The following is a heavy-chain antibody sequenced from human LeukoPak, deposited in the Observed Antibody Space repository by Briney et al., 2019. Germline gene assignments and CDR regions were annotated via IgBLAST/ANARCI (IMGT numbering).Heavy chain of an antibody. Sequence: VASVKVSCKASGYTFTGYYMHWVRQAPGQGLEWMGWINPNTGGTKSAQNFQGRVTMTVDTSISTAYMEVSRLRSDDTAVYFCARDILTGYNFRAPLIPDSWGQGTLVTVSS. CDR3: ARDILTGYNFRAPLIPDS. D-gene: IGHD3-9*01. J-gene: IGHJ4*02. CDR1: GYTFTGYY. CDR2: INPNTGGT. V-gene: IGHV1-2*02.